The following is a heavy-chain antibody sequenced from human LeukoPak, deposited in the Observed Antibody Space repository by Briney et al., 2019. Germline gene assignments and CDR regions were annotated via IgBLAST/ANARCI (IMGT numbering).Heavy chain of an antibody. CDR2: INTNTGNP. CDR1: GYTFTSYG. D-gene: IGHD3-3*01. Sequence: ASVKVSCKASGYTFTSYGISWVRQAPGQGLEWMGWINTNTGNPTYAQGSTGRFVFSLDTSVSTAYLQISSLKAEDTAVYYCARGERIFGVVGDMDVWGKGTTVTVSS. V-gene: IGHV7-4-1*02. J-gene: IGHJ6*03. CDR3: ARGERIFGVVGDMDV.